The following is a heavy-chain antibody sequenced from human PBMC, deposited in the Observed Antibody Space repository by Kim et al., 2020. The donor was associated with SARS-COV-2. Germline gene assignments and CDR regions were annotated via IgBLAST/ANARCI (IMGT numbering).Heavy chain of an antibody. Sequence: NYADSVRGRFTISRDNAKNTLYLQMNRLRAEDTAVYYCTQALGHGSGGDYWGQGTLVTVSS. CDR3: TQALGHGSGGDY. V-gene: IGHV3-74*01. J-gene: IGHJ4*02. D-gene: IGHD6-19*01.